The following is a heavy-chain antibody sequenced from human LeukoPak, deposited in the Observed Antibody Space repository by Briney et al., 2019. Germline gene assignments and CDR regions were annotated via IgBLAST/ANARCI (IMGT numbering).Heavy chain of an antibody. V-gene: IGHV4-59*08. D-gene: IGHD6-13*01. CDR1: GGSISSYY. Sequence: SETLSLTCTVSGGSISSYYWSWIRQPPGNGLEWIGYIYYSGTTNYNPSLKSRVTILVDTSKNQFSLNLSSVTAADTAVYYCARRGIAAAGYDYWGQGTLVTVSS. J-gene: IGHJ4*02. CDR2: IYYSGTT. CDR3: ARRGIAAAGYDY.